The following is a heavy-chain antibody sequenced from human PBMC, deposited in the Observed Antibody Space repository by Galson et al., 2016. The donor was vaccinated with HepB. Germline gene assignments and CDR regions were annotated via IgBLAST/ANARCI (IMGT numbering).Heavy chain of an antibody. V-gene: IGHV3-66*01. Sequence: SLSLSCAASGFTFSSYWMHWVRRAPGKGLQWVSVLYTVRSTYYADSVKGRFTIPRNNSKNTVYLQMNNLSAEDTAVYYCARDPFPFGSGSYSFHYWGQGTLVTVSS. CDR2: LYTVRST. J-gene: IGHJ4*02. CDR1: GFTFSSYW. D-gene: IGHD3-10*01. CDR3: ARDPFPFGSGSYSFHY.